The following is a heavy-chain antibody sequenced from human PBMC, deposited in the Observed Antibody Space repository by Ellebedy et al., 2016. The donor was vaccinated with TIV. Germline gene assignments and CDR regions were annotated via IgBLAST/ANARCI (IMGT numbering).Heavy chain of an antibody. Sequence: PGGSLRLSCAASGFTFSSYDMHWVRQASGKGLVWVSRIKTDGSYTTYADSVKGRFTISRDNAKNTLYLQMNSLRAEDTAVYYCAAKGSGYFDLWGRGTLVTVSS. V-gene: IGHV3-74*01. CDR2: IKTDGSYT. CDR1: GFTFSSYD. CDR3: AAKGSGYFDL. D-gene: IGHD2-15*01. J-gene: IGHJ2*01.